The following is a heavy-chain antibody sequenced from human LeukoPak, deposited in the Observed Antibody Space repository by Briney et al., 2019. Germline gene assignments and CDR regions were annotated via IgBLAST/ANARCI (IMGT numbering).Heavy chain of an antibody. J-gene: IGHJ4*02. CDR1: GGSISSYY. Sequence: PSETLSLTCTVSGGSISSYYWSWIRQPPGKGLEWIGYIYYSGSTNYNPSLKSRVTISVDTSKNQFSLKLSSVTAADTAVYYCARGTYDILTGYYVNYYYFDYWGQGTLVTVSS. V-gene: IGHV4-59*01. CDR2: IYYSGST. CDR3: ARGTYDILTGYYVNYYYFDY. D-gene: IGHD3-9*01.